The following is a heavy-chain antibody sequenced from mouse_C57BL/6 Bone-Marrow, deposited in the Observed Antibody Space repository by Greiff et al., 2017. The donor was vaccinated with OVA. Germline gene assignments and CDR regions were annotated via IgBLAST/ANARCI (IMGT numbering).Heavy chain of an antibody. CDR1: GFSLSTSGMG. CDR2: IYWDDDK. CDR3: ARMYYYGSSYGWYFDV. D-gene: IGHD1-1*01. J-gene: IGHJ1*03. V-gene: IGHV8-12*01. Sequence: QVTLKVSGPGILQSSQTLSLTCSFSGFSLSTSGMGVSWIRQPSGQGLEWLAHIYWDDDKRYNPSLKSRLTISKDTSRNQVFLKITSVDTADTATYYCARMYYYGSSYGWYFDVWGTGTTVTVSS.